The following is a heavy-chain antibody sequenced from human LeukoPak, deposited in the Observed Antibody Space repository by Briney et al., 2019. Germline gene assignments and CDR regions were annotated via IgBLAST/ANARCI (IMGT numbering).Heavy chain of an antibody. CDR2: ISGSGGST. D-gene: IGHD5-12*01. V-gene: IGHV3-23*01. CDR3: AKLRGYSGYDSGYFDY. Sequence: PGGSLRLSCAASGFTFSSYAMSWVRQAPGEGLEWVSAISGSGGSTYYADSVKGRFTISRDNSKNTLYLQMNSLRAEDTAVYYCAKLRGYSGYDSGYFDYWGQGTLVTVSS. J-gene: IGHJ4*02. CDR1: GFTFSSYA.